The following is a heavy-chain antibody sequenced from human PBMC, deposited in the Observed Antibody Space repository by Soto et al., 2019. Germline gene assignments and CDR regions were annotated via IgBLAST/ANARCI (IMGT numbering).Heavy chain of an antibody. CDR3: ARDKEAGTTSLFDP. CDR2: TWFDGNKK. J-gene: IGHJ5*02. D-gene: IGHD1-7*01. CDR1: GFTFSSYG. Sequence: PGGSLRLSCAASGFTFSSYGMHWVRQAPGKGLEWVAVTWFDGNKKYYGDSVKGRFTISRDNSKNTLYLQMNSLRAEDTAVYYCARDKEAGTTSLFDPWGQGTLVTVSS. V-gene: IGHV3-33*01.